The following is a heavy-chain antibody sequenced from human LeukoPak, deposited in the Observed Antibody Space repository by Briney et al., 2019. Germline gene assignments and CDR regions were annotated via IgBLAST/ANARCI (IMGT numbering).Heavy chain of an antibody. D-gene: IGHD1-26*01. J-gene: IGHJ4*02. CDR3: ARDEGDGSLDF. CDR1: GGSISGSNW. Sequence: SQTLSLTCAVSGGSISGSNWWSWVRQPPGKGLEWIGEIYHSGSANYNPSLKSRVTISVDKSRNQFSLKLSSVTAADTAVYYCARDEGDGSLDFWGQGTLVTVFS. CDR2: IYHSGSA. V-gene: IGHV4-4*02.